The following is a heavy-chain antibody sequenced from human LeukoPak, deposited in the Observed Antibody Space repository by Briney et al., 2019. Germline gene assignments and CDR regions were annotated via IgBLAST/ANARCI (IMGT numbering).Heavy chain of an antibody. J-gene: IGHJ3*02. CDR2: ISSSGSTI. Sequence: GGSLRLSCAASGFTFSSYEMNWVRQAPGKGLEWVSYISSSGSTIYYADSVKGRFTISRDNAKNSLYLQMNSLRAEDTAVYYCARACSGGSCYVMYAFDIWGQGTMVTVSS. CDR1: GFTFSSYE. D-gene: IGHD2-15*01. CDR3: ARACSGGSCYVMYAFDI. V-gene: IGHV3-48*03.